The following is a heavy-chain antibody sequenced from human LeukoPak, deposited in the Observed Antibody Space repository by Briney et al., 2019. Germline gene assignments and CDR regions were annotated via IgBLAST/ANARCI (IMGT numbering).Heavy chain of an antibody. D-gene: IGHD3/OR15-3a*01. V-gene: IGHV1-18*01. CDR2: ISVYNGNT. CDR1: GYTFINNG. J-gene: IGHJ4*02. Sequence: ASVKVSCKASGYTFINNGISWVRQAPGQGLEWMGWISVYNGNTNYAQKFQGRVTMTTDTSTSTAYMEVRSLSFDDTAVYYCARDAFGLGIDYWGQGTLVTVSS. CDR3: ARDAFGLGIDY.